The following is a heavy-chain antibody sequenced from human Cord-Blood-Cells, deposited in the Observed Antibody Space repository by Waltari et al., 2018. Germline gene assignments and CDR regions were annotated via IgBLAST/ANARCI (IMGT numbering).Heavy chain of an antibody. CDR1: GGSISSYY. J-gene: IGHJ4*02. CDR3: ARAITGTTFDY. D-gene: IGHD1-7*01. V-gene: IGHV4-59*01. CDR2: IYYSGST. Sequence: QVQLQESGPGLVKPSETLSLTCTVSGGSISSYYWSWIRQPRGKGLEWIGYIYYSGSTNYSPSLKNRVTISVDTSKNQFSLKLSSVTAADTAVYYCARAITGTTFDYWGQGTLVTVSS.